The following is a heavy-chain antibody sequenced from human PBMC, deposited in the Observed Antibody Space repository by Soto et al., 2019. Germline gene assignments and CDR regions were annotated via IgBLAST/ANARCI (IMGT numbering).Heavy chain of an antibody. CDR2: FDPTDSYP. CDR1: GYSFTNYW. V-gene: IGHV5-10-1*01. D-gene: IGHD5-12*01. Sequence: GESLKISCQGSGYSFTNYWISWVRQMPGKGLEWMGRFDPTDSYPNYSPSFQGHVTISADKSVSTAYLQWSSLTASDTAMYYCARQSASGYQEEWGQGTLVTVSS. CDR3: ARQSASGYQEE. J-gene: IGHJ4*02.